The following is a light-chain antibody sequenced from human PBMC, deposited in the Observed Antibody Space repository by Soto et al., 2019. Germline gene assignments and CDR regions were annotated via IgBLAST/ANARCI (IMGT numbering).Light chain of an antibody. Sequence: AIHLTQSPSSLSASVGDRVTITCRASQGISGALAWYQQKPGKAPNLLIYDASSLESGVPSRFSGSGSATDFTLTISSLQPEDFATYHCQQVSNYPYTFGQGTKLEIK. CDR2: DAS. J-gene: IGKJ2*01. V-gene: IGKV1D-13*01. CDR1: QGISGA. CDR3: QQVSNYPYT.